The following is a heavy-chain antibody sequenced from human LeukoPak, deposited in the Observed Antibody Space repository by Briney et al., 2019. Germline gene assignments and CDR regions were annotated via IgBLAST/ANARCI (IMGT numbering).Heavy chain of an antibody. CDR1: GFTFSSYS. J-gene: IGHJ4*02. Sequence: GGSLRLSCAASGFTFSSYSMNWVRQAPGKGLEWVAVISKDGSDKYYPGSVRGRFTISRDNSKNTIYLQMDSLRAEDTAIYYCARDYWWNYDYWGQGTLVTVSS. V-gene: IGHV3-30*03. CDR3: ARDYWWNYDY. D-gene: IGHD1-7*01. CDR2: ISKDGSDK.